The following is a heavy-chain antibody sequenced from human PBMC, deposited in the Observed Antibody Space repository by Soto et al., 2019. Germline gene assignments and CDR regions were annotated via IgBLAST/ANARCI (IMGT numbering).Heavy chain of an antibody. CDR3: ARVRYDILTGYGDFDY. CDR1: GFTFSSYS. J-gene: IGHJ4*02. CDR2: ISSSSSYI. V-gene: IGHV3-21*05. D-gene: IGHD3-9*01. Sequence: EVQLVESGGGLVQPGGSLRLSCAASGFTFSSYSMNWVRQAPGKGLEWVSYISSSSSYIYYADSVKGRFTISRDNAKNSLYLQMNSLRAEDTAVYYCARVRYDILTGYGDFDYWGQGTLVTVSS.